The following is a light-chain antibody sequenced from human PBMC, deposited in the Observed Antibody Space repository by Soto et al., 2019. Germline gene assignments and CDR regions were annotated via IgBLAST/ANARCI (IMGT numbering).Light chain of an antibody. Sequence: DIQMTQSPSSVSASVGDRVTITCRASQGISSRLAWYQQKPGTGPKLLVYAASSLQSGVPSRFSGSGSGTDFTLTISRVEPEDFAVYYCQHYGTSPPITFGQGTRLEI. CDR3: QHYGTSPPIT. CDR2: AAS. V-gene: IGKV1-12*01. CDR1: QGISSR. J-gene: IGKJ5*01.